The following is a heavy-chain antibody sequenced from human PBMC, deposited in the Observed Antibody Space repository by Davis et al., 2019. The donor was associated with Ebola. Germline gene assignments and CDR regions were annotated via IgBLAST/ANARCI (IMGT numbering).Heavy chain of an antibody. CDR2: INPHNGNT. CDR3: ASSYDFWSGQDDHGFDI. Sequence: ASVPVSCKASRYTSTGYYMHWVRQAPGQGLEWMGWINPHNGNTNYAQKPQGRVTLTTNTPPNTAYMEMRSLRSDDAAVYYCASSYDFWSGQDDHGFDIWGQGTLVTVSS. J-gene: IGHJ3*02. D-gene: IGHD3/OR15-3a*01. CDR1: RYTSTGYY. V-gene: IGHV1-18*04.